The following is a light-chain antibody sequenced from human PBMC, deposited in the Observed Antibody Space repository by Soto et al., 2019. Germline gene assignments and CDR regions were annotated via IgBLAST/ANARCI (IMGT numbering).Light chain of an antibody. V-gene: IGKV1-5*01. CDR3: QQYNSYPA. Sequence: DIQMTQSPSTLSASVGDRVTNTCRASQSISSWLAWYQQKPGKAPKLLIYDASSLESGVPSRFSGSGSGTEFTLTISSLQPDDFATYYCQQYNSYPAFGQGTKVKSN. CDR2: DAS. CDR1: QSISSW. J-gene: IGKJ1*01.